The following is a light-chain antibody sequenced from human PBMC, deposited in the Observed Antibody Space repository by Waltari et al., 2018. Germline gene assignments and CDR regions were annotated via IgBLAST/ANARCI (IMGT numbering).Light chain of an antibody. CDR1: QGISSW. CDR2: AAS. Sequence: DIQMTQSPSSLSASVGDRVTITCRASQGISSWLAWYQQKPEKAPKSLIYAASSFQSGVPSRLSGSGAGKDVTLTISSLQPEDFATYYCQQYNSYPITFGQGTRLEIK. V-gene: IGKV1D-16*01. CDR3: QQYNSYPIT. J-gene: IGKJ5*01.